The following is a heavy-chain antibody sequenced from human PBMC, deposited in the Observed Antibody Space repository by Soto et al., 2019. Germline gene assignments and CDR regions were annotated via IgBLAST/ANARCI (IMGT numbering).Heavy chain of an antibody. V-gene: IGHV1-69*12. J-gene: IGHJ6*02. CDR1: GGTFSSYA. CDR3: ASARYCISTSCPPSSFGYCSYGMDV. Sequence: QVQLVQSGAEVKKPGSSVKVSCKASGGTFSSYAISWVRQAPGQGLEWMGGIIPIFGTANYAQKFQGRVTSTAGESTSTADMELSSLRSEDTAVYYCASARYCISTSCPPSSFGYCSYGMDVWGQGTTVTVSS. CDR2: IIPIFGTA. D-gene: IGHD2-2*01.